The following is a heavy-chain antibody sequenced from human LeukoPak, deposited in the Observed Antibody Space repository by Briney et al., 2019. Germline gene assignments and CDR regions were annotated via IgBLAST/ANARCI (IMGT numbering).Heavy chain of an antibody. V-gene: IGHV4-4*02. J-gene: IGHJ1*01. Sequence: SETLSLTCAVSGGSISSPYWWIWVRQPPGKGLDWIGVIYHSGSPNYNPSLKSRLTISVDKSKIQLSLKLSSVTAADTAIYYCARSGGTRYFQHWGQGTLVTVSS. CDR1: GGSISSPYW. CDR3: ARSGGTRYFQH. D-gene: IGHD2-15*01. CDR2: IYHSGSP.